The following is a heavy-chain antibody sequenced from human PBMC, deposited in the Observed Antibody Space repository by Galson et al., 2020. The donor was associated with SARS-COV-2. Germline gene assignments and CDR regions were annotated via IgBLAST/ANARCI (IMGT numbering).Heavy chain of an antibody. CDR2: FDPEDGET. D-gene: IGHD3-22*01. J-gene: IGHJ5*02. V-gene: IGHV1-24*01. CDR3: ARWYYYDSSGYYQGDNWFDP. CDR1: GYTLTELS. Sequence: ASVKVSCKVSGYTLTELSMHWVRQAPGKGLEWMGGFDPEDGETIYAQKLQGRVTMTTDTSTSTAYMELRSLRSDDTAVYYCARWYYYDSSGYYQGDNWFDPWGQGTLVTVSS.